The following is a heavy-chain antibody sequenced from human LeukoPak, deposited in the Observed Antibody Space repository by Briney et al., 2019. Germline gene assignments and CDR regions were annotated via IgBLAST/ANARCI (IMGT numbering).Heavy chain of an antibody. D-gene: IGHD3-22*01. V-gene: IGHV1-18*04. CDR1: GYTFTDSY. Sequence: ASVKVSCKASGYTFTDSYMDWVRQAPGQGLEWMGWISAYNGNTNYAQKLQGRVTMTTDTSTSTAYMELRSLRSDDTAVYYCARVRYYDSSGYYYVPFDYWGQGTLVTVSS. CDR3: ARVRYYDSSGYYYVPFDY. CDR2: ISAYNGNT. J-gene: IGHJ4*02.